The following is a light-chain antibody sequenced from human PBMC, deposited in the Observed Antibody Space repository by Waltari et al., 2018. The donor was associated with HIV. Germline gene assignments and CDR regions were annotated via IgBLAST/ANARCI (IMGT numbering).Light chain of an antibody. CDR3: EAWDSGPRAVV. J-gene: IGLJ2*01. Sequence: QSVLTQPPSASGTPGQRVTISCSGSSSNIGSNTVNWYQQFPGAAPKLLLYDNNKRPSGIPDRFSGSKSGTSATLGIIGLQTGDEADYYCEAWDSGPRAVVFGGGTKLTVL. V-gene: IGLV1-51*01. CDR2: DNN. CDR1: SSNIGSNT.